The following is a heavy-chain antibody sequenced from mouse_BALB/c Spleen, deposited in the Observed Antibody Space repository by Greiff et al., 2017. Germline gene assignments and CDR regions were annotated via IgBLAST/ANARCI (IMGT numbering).Heavy chain of an antibody. CDR1: GFTFSDYY. J-gene: IGHJ4*01. CDR2: ISDGGSYT. CDR3: ARLDYYAMDY. Sequence: EVMLVESGGGLVKPGGSLKLSCAASGFTFSDYYMYWVRQTPEKRLEWVATISDGGSYTYYPDSVKGRFTISRDNAKNNLYLQMSSLKSEDTAMYYCARLDYYAMDYWGQGTSVTVSS. V-gene: IGHV5-4*02.